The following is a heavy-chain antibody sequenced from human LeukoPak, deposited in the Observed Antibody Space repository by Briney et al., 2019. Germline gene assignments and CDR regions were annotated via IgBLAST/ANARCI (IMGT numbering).Heavy chain of an antibody. CDR1: GFTFDDYA. D-gene: IGHD6-6*01. CDR3: AKELGPEDSSSSLDY. V-gene: IGHV3-9*01. Sequence: GGSLRLSCAASGFTFDDYAMHWVRQAPGKGLEWVSGISWNSGSIGYADSVKGRFTISRDNAKNSLYLQMNSLRAEDTALYYCAKELGPEDSSSSLDYWGQGTLVTVSS. J-gene: IGHJ4*02. CDR2: ISWNSGSI.